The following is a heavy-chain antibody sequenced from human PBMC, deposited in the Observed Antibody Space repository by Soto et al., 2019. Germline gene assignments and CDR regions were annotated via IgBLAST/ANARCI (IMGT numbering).Heavy chain of an antibody. V-gene: IGHV4-59*01. Sequence: PSVTLSLTRTVSDGSIRSYYWSWIRQAPGKGLEWIGYLYNSGSTVYNPSLKSRVTISVDTSKNQFSLKLNSVTAADTAVYYCARDLWGYCGTDCYPLDVWGQGTTVTVS. J-gene: IGHJ6*02. CDR1: DGSIRSYY. D-gene: IGHD2-21*02. CDR3: ARDLWGYCGTDCYPLDV. CDR2: LYNSGST.